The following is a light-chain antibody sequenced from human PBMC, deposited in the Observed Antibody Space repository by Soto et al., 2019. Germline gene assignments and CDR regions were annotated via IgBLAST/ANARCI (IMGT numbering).Light chain of an antibody. CDR3: QQYDDRPRT. CDR2: AAS. V-gene: IGKV1-39*01. Sequence: DVQMTQSPPSLSAFVGDRVTITCRASQTIGTFLNWYQQKPGRAPKLLISAASSLQSGAPSRFSGSGSGTDFTLTISRVEPEDFAVYYCQQYDDRPRTFGQGTKVAIK. CDR1: QTIGTF. J-gene: IGKJ1*01.